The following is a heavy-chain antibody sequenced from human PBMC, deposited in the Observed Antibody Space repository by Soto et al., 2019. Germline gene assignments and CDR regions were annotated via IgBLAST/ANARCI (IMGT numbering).Heavy chain of an antibody. V-gene: IGHV2-5*01. J-gene: IGHJ4*02. CDR1: GVSLSSSGVG. CDR2: IYWIDDK. D-gene: IGHD3-16*02. Sequence: GSGPTLVNPTQTLTLTRPFSGVSLSSSGVGVGWVRQPPGKALEWLAIIYWIDDKRYTPSLKSRFTITYDTSKNQVVLTMTNMDPVDTATYYCAHSPSNIITFGGVIVPNPFRYWGQGALVTVSS. CDR3: AHSPSNIITFGGVIVPNPFRY.